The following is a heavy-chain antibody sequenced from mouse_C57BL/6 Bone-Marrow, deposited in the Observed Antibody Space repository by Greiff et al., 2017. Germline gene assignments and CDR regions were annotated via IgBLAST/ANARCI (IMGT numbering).Heavy chain of an antibody. D-gene: IGHD1-1*01. V-gene: IGHV5-4*01. J-gene: IGHJ1*03. CDR3: ARDKGYYGRDWYFDV. CDR1: GFTFSSYA. CDR2: ISDGGSYT. Sequence: EVQRVESGGGLVKPGGSLKLSCAASGFTFSSYAMSWVRQTPEKRLEWVATISDGGSYTYYPDNVKGRFTISRDNAKTNLYLQMSHLKSEDTAMYYCARDKGYYGRDWYFDVWGTGTTVTVSS.